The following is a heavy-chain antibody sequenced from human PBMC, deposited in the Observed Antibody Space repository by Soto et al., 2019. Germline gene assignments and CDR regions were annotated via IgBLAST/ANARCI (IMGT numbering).Heavy chain of an antibody. CDR1: GVTVRVKY. J-gene: IGHJ4*02. D-gene: IGHD1-7*01. Sequence: GAARRLRGEIAGVTVRVKYMSWIRQAPGKGLEWVSYISSSGSTIYYADSVKGRFTISRDNAKNSLYLQMNSLRAEDTAVYYCARDRDEKLTRVFDYWGQGTLVTVSS. CDR2: ISSSGSTI. V-gene: IGHV3-11*01. CDR3: ARDRDEKLTRVFDY.